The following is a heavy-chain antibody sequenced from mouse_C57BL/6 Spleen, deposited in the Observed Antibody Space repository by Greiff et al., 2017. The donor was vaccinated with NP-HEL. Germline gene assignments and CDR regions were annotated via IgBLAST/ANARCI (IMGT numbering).Heavy chain of an antibody. CDR3: ARDGSIGGFFAY. CDR2: ISDGGSYT. J-gene: IGHJ3*01. Sequence: EVHLVESGGGLVKPGGSLKLSCAASGFTFSSYAMSWVRQTPEKRLEWVATISDGGSYTYYPDNVKGRFTITRDNAKNNLYLQMSHLKSEDTAMYYCARDGSIGGFFAYWGQGTLVTVSA. CDR1: GFTFSSYA. V-gene: IGHV5-4*01.